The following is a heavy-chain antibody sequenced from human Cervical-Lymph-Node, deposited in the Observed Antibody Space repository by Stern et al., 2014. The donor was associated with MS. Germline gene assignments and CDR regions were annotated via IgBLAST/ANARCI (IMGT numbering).Heavy chain of an antibody. V-gene: IGHV4-4*02. J-gene: IGHJ4*02. CDR3: ARGGGTDSPAY. CDR2: FFHTGDT. CDR1: GASLSGVNW. Sequence: QVQLQESGPGLVKPSGTLSLTCTASGASLSGVNWWTWVRQPPGKGLEWIGEFFHTGDTNDNPSLRSRVVMLVDSSKSQFSLQLPSVTAADTAVYYCARGGGTDSPAYWGQGTLVTVS. D-gene: IGHD3-16*01.